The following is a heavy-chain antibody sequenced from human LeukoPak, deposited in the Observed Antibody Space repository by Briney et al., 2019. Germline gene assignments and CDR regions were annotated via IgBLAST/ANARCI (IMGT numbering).Heavy chain of an antibody. CDR1: GGSFSGYY. CDR3: ARGRRRYSGSSNFDY. CDR2: INRSGST. D-gene: IGHD1-26*01. Sequence: PSETLSLTCAVYGGSFSGYYWSWIRQPPGKGLEWIGEINRSGSTNYNPSLKSRVTISVDTSKNQFSLKLSSVTAADTAVYYCARGRRRYSGSSNFDYWGQGTLVTVSS. J-gene: IGHJ4*02. V-gene: IGHV4-34*01.